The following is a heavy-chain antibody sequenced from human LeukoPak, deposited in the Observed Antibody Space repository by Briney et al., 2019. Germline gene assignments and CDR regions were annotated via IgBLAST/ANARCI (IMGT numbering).Heavy chain of an antibody. J-gene: IGHJ3*02. CDR3: ARGRGISAGYDFLSGYQGTDAFDI. V-gene: IGHV4-59*08. CDR2: IYYSGRT. D-gene: IGHD3-3*01. Sequence: SETLSLTCTGSGGSISSYYWSWIRQPPGKGLEWIGDIYYSGRTNYNPSLKSRVTISVDTSKNQFSVKLSSVTAADTAVYYCARGRGISAGYDFLSGYQGTDAFDIWGQGTMVTVSS. CDR1: GGSISSYY.